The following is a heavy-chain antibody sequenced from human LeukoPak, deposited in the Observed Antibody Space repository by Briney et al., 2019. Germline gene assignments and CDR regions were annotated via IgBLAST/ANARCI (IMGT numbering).Heavy chain of an antibody. J-gene: IGHJ6*02. D-gene: IGHD2-15*01. CDR3: ARETEDIVVVVAATQEDYYGMDV. CDR2: IEEDGSEK. CDR1: GFTFSGYW. Sequence: GGSLRLSCAASGFTFSGYWMSWVRQAPGKGLEWVANIEEDGSEKYYVDSVKGRFTISRDNAKNSLSLQMNSLRAEDTAVYYCARETEDIVVVVAATQEDYYGMDVWGQGTTVTVSS. V-gene: IGHV3-7*01.